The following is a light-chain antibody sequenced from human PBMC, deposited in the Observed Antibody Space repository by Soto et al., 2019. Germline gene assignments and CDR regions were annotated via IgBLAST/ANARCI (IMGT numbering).Light chain of an antibody. Sequence: EIVMTQSPGTLSVSPGEGATLSCRASQNVRNNVAWYQQKPGQAPRLLIFSASYRANGVPARFSGSGSGTDFSLTISSLQSEDFAVYYCQQFHDWPRTFGNGTKV. J-gene: IGKJ1*01. V-gene: IGKV3-15*01. CDR3: QQFHDWPRT. CDR1: QNVRNN. CDR2: SAS.